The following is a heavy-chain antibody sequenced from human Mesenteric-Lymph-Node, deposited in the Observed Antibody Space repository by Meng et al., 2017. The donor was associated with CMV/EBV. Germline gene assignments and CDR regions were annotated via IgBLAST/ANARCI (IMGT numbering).Heavy chain of an antibody. D-gene: IGHD3-10*01. Sequence: GESLKIPCAVSGFTLSSYGMHWVRQAPGKGLEWVAFIGYDGSNKYYADSVKGRFTISRDNYKNTLFLQMNSLRPEDTAVYYCAKDRGGNWFDPWGQGTVVTVSS. V-gene: IGHV3-30*02. CDR1: GFTLSSYG. J-gene: IGHJ5*02. CDR2: IGYDGSNK. CDR3: AKDRGGNWFDP.